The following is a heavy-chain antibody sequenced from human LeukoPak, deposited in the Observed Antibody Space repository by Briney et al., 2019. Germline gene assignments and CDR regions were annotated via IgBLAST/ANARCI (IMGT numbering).Heavy chain of an antibody. V-gene: IGHV1-46*01. J-gene: IGHJ4*02. Sequence: ASVKVSCKASGYTFTSYYMHWVRQAPGQGLEWMGIINPSGGSTSYAQKFQGRVTITRDTSTSTVYMELSSLRSEDTAVYYCARAAYSSGWTVEYYFDYWGQGTLVTVSS. CDR1: GYTFTSYY. D-gene: IGHD6-19*01. CDR3: ARAAYSSGWTVEYYFDY. CDR2: INPSGGST.